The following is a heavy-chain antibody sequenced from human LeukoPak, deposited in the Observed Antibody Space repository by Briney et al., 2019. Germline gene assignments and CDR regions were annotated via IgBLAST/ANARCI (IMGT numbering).Heavy chain of an antibody. J-gene: IGHJ4*02. V-gene: IGHV4-38-2*02. Sequence: SETLSLTCTVSGYSISSGYYWGWIRQPPGKGLEGIGSIYHSGSTYYNPSLKSRVTISVDTSKNQFSLKLSSVTAADTAVYYCARGRHYYGSGSYRRMYYFDYWGQGTLVTVSS. CDR3: ARGRHYYGSGSYRRMYYFDY. CDR1: GYSISSGYY. CDR2: IYHSGST. D-gene: IGHD3-10*01.